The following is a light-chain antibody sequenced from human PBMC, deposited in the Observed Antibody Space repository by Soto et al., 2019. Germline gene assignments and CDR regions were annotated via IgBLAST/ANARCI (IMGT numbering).Light chain of an antibody. V-gene: IGKV1-5*01. CDR2: DAS. Sequence: DIQMTQSPSTLSASVGDRVTITCRASQSISSWLAWYQQKPGKAPNLLIYDASSLESGVPSRFSGSGSGTEFTLTISSLQPDDFATYYCQQYNSYPPTFGGGTKVDIK. J-gene: IGKJ4*01. CDR1: QSISSW. CDR3: QQYNSYPPT.